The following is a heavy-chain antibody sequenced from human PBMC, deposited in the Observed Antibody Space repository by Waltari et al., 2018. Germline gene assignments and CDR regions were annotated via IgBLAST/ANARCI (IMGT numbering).Heavy chain of an antibody. CDR1: GYNFIGYY. CDR3: ARQAARNFDY. CDR2: INPNTGGT. V-gene: IGHV1-2*02. Sequence: QVQLVQSGAKVKKPGASVNVSCKASGYNFIGYYIHWVRQAPGQGLEWMGWINPNTGGTKYAQKYQGRVTLTRDTSISTAYMELSSLGSDDMAVFYCARQAARNFDYWGQGTLVTVSS. J-gene: IGHJ4*02.